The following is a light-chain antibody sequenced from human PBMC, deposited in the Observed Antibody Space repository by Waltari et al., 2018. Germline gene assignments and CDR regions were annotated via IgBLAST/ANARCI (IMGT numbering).Light chain of an antibody. CDR3: AAWDDSLSGQVL. CDR2: RDD. CDR1: NSNIGKNF. V-gene: IGLV1-47*01. J-gene: IGLJ3*02. Sequence: QSVLTQPPSASGPPGQRVTISCSGSNSNIGKNFVYWYQQLAGTAPKLLVYRDDQRPSGVPDRFSGSRSGTSASLAITGLRSDDEADYYCAAWDDSLSGQVLFGGGTKLTVL.